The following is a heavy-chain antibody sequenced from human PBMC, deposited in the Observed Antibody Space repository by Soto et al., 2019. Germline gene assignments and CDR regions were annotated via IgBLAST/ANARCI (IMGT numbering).Heavy chain of an antibody. CDR2: IIPIFGTA. V-gene: IGHV1-69*06. Sequence: SVKVSCKASGGTFSSYAISWVRQAPGQGLEWMGGIIPIFGTANYAQKFQGRVTITADKSTSTAYMELSSLRSEDTAVYYCARVWFGAMVRGVIGYYYGMDVWGQGTTVTSP. J-gene: IGHJ6*02. CDR1: GGTFSSYA. CDR3: ARVWFGAMVRGVIGYYYGMDV. D-gene: IGHD3-10*01.